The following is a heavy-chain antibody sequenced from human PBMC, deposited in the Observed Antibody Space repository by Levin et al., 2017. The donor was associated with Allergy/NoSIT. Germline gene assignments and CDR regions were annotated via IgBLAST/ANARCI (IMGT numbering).Heavy chain of an antibody. CDR2: ISSGGNIF. J-gene: IGHJ4*02. Sequence: KPGGSLRLSCAASGFTFSDYYMAWIRQAPGKGLEWVSTISSGGNIFYYADSVKGRFTISRDNAKNSLYLEMNSLRAEDSAVYYCARDVSTGHYWGQGTLVTVSS. D-gene: IGHD1-1*01. CDR3: ARDVSTGHY. CDR1: GFTFSDYY. V-gene: IGHV3-11*01.